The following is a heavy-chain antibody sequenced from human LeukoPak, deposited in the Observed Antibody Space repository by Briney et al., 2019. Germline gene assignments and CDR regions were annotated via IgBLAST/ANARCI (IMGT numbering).Heavy chain of an antibody. J-gene: IGHJ4*01. D-gene: IGHD3-9*01. CDR2: ISSSGSTI. V-gene: IGHV3-11*04. Sequence: GGSLRLSCAASGFTFSDYYMSWIRQAPGKGLEWVSYISSSGSTIYYADSVKGRFTISRDNSKNTLYMQMNSLRAEDTAVYYCAKSSDLLTGYYSYFEYWGHGTLVTVAS. CDR1: GFTFSDYY. CDR3: AKSSDLLTGYYSYFEY.